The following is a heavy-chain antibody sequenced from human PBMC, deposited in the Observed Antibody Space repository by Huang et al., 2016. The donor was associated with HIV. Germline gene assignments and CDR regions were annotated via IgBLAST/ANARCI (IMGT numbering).Heavy chain of an antibody. V-gene: IGHV2-26*01. CDR2: VFSNDEK. CDR3: ARLYYDVWSSYYADY. CDR1: GFSLSNARVG. Sequence: QVTLKESGPVLVKPTETLTLTCTVSGFSLSNARVGVSWIRQPPGKSLEWLANVFSNDEKSYNTSLKDRLTISKDTSKSQVVLTMTNMDPVDTATYYCARLYYDVWSSYYADYWGQGTLVTVSS. D-gene: IGHD3-3*01. J-gene: IGHJ4*02.